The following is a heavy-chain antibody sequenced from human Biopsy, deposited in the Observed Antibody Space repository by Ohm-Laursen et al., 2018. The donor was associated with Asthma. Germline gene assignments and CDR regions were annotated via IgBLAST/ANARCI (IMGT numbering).Heavy chain of an antibody. V-gene: IGHV3-33*01. CDR1: GFTFGSYG. J-gene: IGHJ4*02. CDR2: IWFDGSNK. CDR3: GRERSYMVDY. D-gene: IGHD3-10*01. Sequence: SLRLSCAASGFTFGSYGLHWVRQAPGKGLEWVADIWFDGSNKHYADSVKGRFTISRDNSKNTLYLQMNSLRAEDTALYYCGRERSYMVDYWGQGTLVSVSS.